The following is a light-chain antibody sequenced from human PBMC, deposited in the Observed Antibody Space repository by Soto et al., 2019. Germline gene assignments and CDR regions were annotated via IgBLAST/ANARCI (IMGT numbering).Light chain of an antibody. CDR1: SGHSSYA. CDR2: LNSDGSH. J-gene: IGLJ3*02. V-gene: IGLV4-69*01. CDR3: QTWGTGPWV. Sequence: QLVLTQSPSASASLGASVKLTCTLSSGHSSYAIAWHQQQPEKGPRYLMKLNSDGSHNKGDGIPDRFSGSSSVAERYLTISIHQSEDEAYFFYQTWGTGPWVFGGGTKLTVL.